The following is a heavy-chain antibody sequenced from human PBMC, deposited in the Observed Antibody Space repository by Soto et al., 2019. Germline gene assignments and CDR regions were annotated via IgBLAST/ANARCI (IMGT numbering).Heavy chain of an antibody. V-gene: IGHV3-66*01. CDR1: GFTVSSNY. CDR2: IYSGGST. Sequence: EVPLVESGGGLVQPGGSLRLSCAASGFTVSSNYMSWVRQAPGKGLEWVSVIYSGGSTNYADSVKGRFTISRDNSKNTLYLQMNRLRAEDTAVYYCARDLYPGLDYWGQGTLVTVSS. CDR3: ARDLYPGLDY. J-gene: IGHJ4*02. D-gene: IGHD3-16*02.